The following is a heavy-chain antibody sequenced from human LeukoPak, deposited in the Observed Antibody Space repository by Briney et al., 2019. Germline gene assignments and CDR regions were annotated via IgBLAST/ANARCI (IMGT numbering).Heavy chain of an antibody. J-gene: IGHJ4*02. CDR3: ARDDILTGYLYFDY. CDR1: GFTFSSYA. CDR2: ISGSGGST. V-gene: IGHV3-23*01. D-gene: IGHD3-9*01. Sequence: PGGSLRLSCAAPGFTFSSYALSWVRQAPGKGLEWASAISGSGGSTYYADSLKGRFTISRHNSKNTLYLQMNSLRDEDTAVYYCARDDILTGYLYFDYWGQGALVTVSS.